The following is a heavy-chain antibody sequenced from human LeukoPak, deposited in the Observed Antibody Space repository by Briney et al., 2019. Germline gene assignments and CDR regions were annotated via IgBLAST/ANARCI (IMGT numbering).Heavy chain of an antibody. CDR1: GGSISSYY. D-gene: IGHD2-2*01. V-gene: IGHV4-4*09. CDR3: ARYQLPHNWFDP. CDR2: IYTSGST. Sequence: SETLSLTCTVSGGSISSYYWSWIRQPPGKGLEWIGYIYTSGSTNYNPSLKSRVTISVDTSKNQFSLKLSSVTAADTAVYYCARYQLPHNWFDPWGQGTLVTVSS. J-gene: IGHJ5*02.